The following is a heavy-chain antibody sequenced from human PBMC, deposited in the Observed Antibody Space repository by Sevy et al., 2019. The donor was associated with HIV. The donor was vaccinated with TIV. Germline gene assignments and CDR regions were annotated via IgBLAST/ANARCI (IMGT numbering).Heavy chain of an antibody. D-gene: IGHD6-19*01. CDR2: ISNSGANT. Sequence: GGSLRLSCAASGFTFTNYGMHWVRQAPGKGLEWVSGISNSGANTYYADSVRGRFTVSRDNSKNTVYLQLNSLRAEDTAIYYCAKEWTLLSDWYGEFDYWGQGTLVTVSS. V-gene: IGHV3-23*01. CDR3: AKEWTLLSDWYGEFDY. J-gene: IGHJ4*02. CDR1: GFTFTNYG.